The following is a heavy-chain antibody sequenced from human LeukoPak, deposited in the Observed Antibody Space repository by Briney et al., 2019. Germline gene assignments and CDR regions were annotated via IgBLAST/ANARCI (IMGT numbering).Heavy chain of an antibody. CDR3: ARDGPLAYDSSGLDY. Sequence: ASVKVSCKSSGYTFTSFGVSWVRQAPGQGLEWMGWISAFNGKTNYAQKFQGRVTMTTDTSTGTAYMDLRSLRSDDTAVYCCARDGPLAYDSSGLDYWGQGTLVTVSS. CDR1: GYTFTSFG. V-gene: IGHV1-18*01. CDR2: ISAFNGKT. D-gene: IGHD3-22*01. J-gene: IGHJ4*02.